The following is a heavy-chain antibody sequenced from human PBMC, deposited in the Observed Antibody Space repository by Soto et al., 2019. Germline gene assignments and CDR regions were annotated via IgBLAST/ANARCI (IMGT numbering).Heavy chain of an antibody. CDR1: GFTFSSYA. V-gene: IGHV3-23*01. CDR3: AKVGSWSYYFARGPAFDI. Sequence: EVQLLESGGGLVQPGGSLRLSCAASGFTFSSYAMSWVRQAPGKGLEWVSAISGSGGSTYYADSVKGRFTISRDNSKNKLYMQMNRLRAEDTAVYYCAKVGSWSYYFARGPAFDIGGQVTMVTVSS. D-gene: IGHD1-26*01. CDR2: ISGSGGST. J-gene: IGHJ3*02.